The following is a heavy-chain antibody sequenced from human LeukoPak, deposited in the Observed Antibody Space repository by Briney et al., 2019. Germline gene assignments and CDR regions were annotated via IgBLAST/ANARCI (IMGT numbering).Heavy chain of an antibody. CDR1: GYTFTGYY. V-gene: IGHV1-2*02. Sequence: ASVKVSCKASGYTFTGYYMHWVRQAPGQGLEWMGWINPNSGGTNYAQKFQGRVTMTRDTSISTAYMELSRLRSDDTAAYYCARDKEEEWELLPSTIDYWGQGTLVTASS. D-gene: IGHD1-26*01. CDR3: ARDKEEEWELLPSTIDY. CDR2: INPNSGGT. J-gene: IGHJ4*02.